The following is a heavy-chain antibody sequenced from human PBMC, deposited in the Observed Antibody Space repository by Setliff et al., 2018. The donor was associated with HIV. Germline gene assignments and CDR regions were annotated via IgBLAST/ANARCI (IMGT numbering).Heavy chain of an antibody. J-gene: IGHJ6*02. D-gene: IGHD1-26*01. CDR2: IYTTEST. Sequence: SETLSLTCFVSGASSTASVSDFSWSWIRPPPGQGLEWIGYIYTTESTNSNPSLRSRVTISLEKSKNRFALKLNSVTAADTAVSYCSRRSIVGVARGFYYYNLDVWGQGTTVTVSS. CDR3: SRRSIVGVARGFYYYNLDV. V-gene: IGHV4-4*09. CDR1: GASSTASVSDFS.